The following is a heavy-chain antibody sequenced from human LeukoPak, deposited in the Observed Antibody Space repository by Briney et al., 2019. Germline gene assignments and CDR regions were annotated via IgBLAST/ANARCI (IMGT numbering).Heavy chain of an antibody. D-gene: IGHD4-17*01. CDR1: GDSISSYF. CDR2: IHYSGST. V-gene: IGHV4-59*01. CDR3: ARDRGYGDYCFDS. J-gene: IGHJ4*02. Sequence: PSETLSLTCTVSGDSISSYFWSWIRQPPGKGLEWIGYIHYSGSTNYNHNPSLKSRVTISVDTSKKQFSLKLSSVTAADTAVYYCARDRGYGDYCFDSWGQGSLVTVSS.